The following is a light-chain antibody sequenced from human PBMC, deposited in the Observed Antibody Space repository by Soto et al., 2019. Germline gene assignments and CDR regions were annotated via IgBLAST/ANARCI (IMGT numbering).Light chain of an antibody. V-gene: IGLV2-14*03. J-gene: IGLJ3*02. CDR2: DVT. CDR1: SSDVGGYNY. Sequence: QSVLTQPASVSGSPGQSITILCTGTSSDVGGYNYASWYQQRPGKPPKLMIYDVTNRPSGVSHRFSGSKSGSTASLTSSGLQAEDEGDYYCSSYTNRNTVVFGGGTKLTVL. CDR3: SSYTNRNTVV.